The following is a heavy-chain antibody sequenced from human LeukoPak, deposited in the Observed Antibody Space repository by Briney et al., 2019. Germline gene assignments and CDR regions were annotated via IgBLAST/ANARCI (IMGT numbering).Heavy chain of an antibody. Sequence: SETLSLTCTVSGYSISSGYYWSWIRQHPGKGLEWIGYIYYSGSTYYNPSLKSRITISVDTSKNQFSLKLSSVTAADTAVYYCARAVEMATIGWGQGTLVTVSS. CDR3: ARAVEMATIG. V-gene: IGHV4-31*03. D-gene: IGHD5-24*01. CDR1: GYSISSGYY. J-gene: IGHJ4*02. CDR2: IYYSGST.